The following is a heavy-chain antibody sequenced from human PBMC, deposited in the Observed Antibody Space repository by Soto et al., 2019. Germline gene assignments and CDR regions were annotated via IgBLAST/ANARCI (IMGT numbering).Heavy chain of an antibody. D-gene: IGHD5-18*01. V-gene: IGHV3-53*01. J-gene: IGHJ4*02. Sequence: GGSLRLSCAASGFTVSNNYMTWVRQAPGKGLEWVSFIYSSGSTYYADSVKGRFTISRDNFKNTLYLQMNSLRAEDTAIYYCARGYSYTQPVFDYWGLGTLVTVPQ. CDR2: IYSSGST. CDR1: GFTVSNNY. CDR3: ARGYSYTQPVFDY.